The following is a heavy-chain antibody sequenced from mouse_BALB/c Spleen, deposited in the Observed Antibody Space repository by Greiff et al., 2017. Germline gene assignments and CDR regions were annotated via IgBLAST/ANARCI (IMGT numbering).Heavy chain of an antibody. Sequence: EVHLVESGGGLVQPGGSRKLSCAASGFTFSSFGMHWVRQAPEKGLEWVAYISSGSSTIYYADTVKGRFTISRDNPKNTLFLQMTSLRSEDTAMYYCARYYYGYLYAMDYWGQGTSVTVSS. D-gene: IGHD2-2*01. J-gene: IGHJ4*01. CDR2: ISSGSSTI. CDR1: GFTFSSFG. V-gene: IGHV5-17*02. CDR3: ARYYYGYLYAMDY.